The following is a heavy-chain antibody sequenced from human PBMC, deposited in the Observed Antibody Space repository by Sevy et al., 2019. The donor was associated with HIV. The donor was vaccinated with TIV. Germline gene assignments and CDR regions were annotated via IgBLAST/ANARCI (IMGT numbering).Heavy chain of an antibody. Sequence: ASVKVSCQASGYTFSNYGVTWVRQAPGQGLEWMGWISGYNGNTKYPQKFQDRVIMTTDTATSTAYMELRSLRSDDTAVYYCVRDESFSLIGVDPDYWGQGTLVTVSS. V-gene: IGHV1-18*01. D-gene: IGHD3-22*01. J-gene: IGHJ4*02. CDR1: GYTFSNYG. CDR2: ISGYNGNT. CDR3: VRDESFSLIGVDPDY.